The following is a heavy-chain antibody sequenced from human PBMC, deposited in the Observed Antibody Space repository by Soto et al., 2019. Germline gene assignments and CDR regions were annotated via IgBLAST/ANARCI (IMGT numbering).Heavy chain of an antibody. V-gene: IGHV4-39*01. CDR1: GGSISRSSYY. J-gene: IGHJ4*02. Sequence: QLQLQESGPGLVKPSETLSLTCTVSGGSISRSSYYWGWIRQPPGKGLEWIGCIYYSGSTYYNPSLKSRGHNTVNPSKNQFSLKLSSVTAADTAVYYCARHDYGGFGLWGQGTLVTVSS. CDR3: ARHDYGGFGL. CDR2: IYYSGST. D-gene: IGHD4-17*01.